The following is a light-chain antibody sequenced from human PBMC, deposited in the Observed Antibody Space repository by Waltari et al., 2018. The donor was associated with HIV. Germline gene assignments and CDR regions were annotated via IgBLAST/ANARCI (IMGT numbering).Light chain of an antibody. Sequence: EIVVTQSPLSLSVTPGEPAPISCRSSQSLLDSRGYNYLDWYVERPGQSPQLLIYLASDRASGVPDRFSGSGSGTDFTLKISRVEAEDAGVYYCMQALQTPVTFGGGTKVEIK. J-gene: IGKJ4*01. CDR2: LAS. CDR3: MQALQTPVT. V-gene: IGKV2-28*01. CDR1: QSLLDSRGYNY.